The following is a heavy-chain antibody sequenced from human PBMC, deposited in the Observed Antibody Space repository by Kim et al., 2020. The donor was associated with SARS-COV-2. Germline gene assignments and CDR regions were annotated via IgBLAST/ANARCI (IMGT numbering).Heavy chain of an antibody. Sequence: SETLSLTCTVSGGSISSYYWSWIRQPPGKGLEWIGYIYYSGSTNYNPSLKSRVTISVDTSKNQFSLKLSSVTAADTAVYYCARDRRGTDYDNLTGYYKDYYYGMDVWGQGTTVTVSS. J-gene: IGHJ6*02. CDR2: IYYSGST. D-gene: IGHD3-9*01. CDR1: GGSISSYY. CDR3: ARDRRGTDYDNLTGYYKDYYYGMDV. V-gene: IGHV4-59*13.